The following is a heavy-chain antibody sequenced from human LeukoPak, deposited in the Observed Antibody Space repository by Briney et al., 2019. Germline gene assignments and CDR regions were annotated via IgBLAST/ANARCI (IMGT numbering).Heavy chain of an antibody. V-gene: IGHV3-7*01. CDR3: ARGSVVPAAIDYYYYYGMDV. CDR1: GFTFSTYA. D-gene: IGHD2-2*01. J-gene: IGHJ6*02. Sequence: PGGSLRLSCAASGFTFSTYAMHWVRQAPGKGLEWVANIKQDGSEKYYVDSVKGRFTISRDNAKNSLYLQMNSLRAEDTAVYYCARGSVVPAAIDYYYYYGMDVWGQGTTVTVSS. CDR2: IKQDGSEK.